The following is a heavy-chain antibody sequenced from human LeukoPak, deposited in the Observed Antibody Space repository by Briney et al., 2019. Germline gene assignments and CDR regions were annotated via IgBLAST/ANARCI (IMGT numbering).Heavy chain of an antibody. V-gene: IGHV3-23*01. CDR3: AKDQEGATNAFDI. CDR1: GFTVSSNY. CDR2: ISGSGGST. D-gene: IGHD1-26*01. Sequence: GGSLRLSCAASGFTVSSNYMSWVRQAPGKGLEWVSAISGSGGSTYYADSVKGRFTISRDNSKNTLYLQMNSLRAEDTAVYYCAKDQEGATNAFDIWGQGTMVTVSS. J-gene: IGHJ3*02.